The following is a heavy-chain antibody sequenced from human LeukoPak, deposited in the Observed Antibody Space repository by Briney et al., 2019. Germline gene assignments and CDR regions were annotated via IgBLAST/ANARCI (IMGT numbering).Heavy chain of an antibody. Sequence: SETLSLTCTVSGGSISSYNWSWIRQPPGKGLEWIGYIYYSGSTNYNPSLKSRVTISVDTSKNQFSLKLSSVTAADTAVYYCARTSGSYFYYYGMDVWGQGTTVTVSS. CDR2: IYYSGST. V-gene: IGHV4-59*01. J-gene: IGHJ6*02. CDR3: ARTSGSYFYYYGMDV. CDR1: GGSISSYN. D-gene: IGHD1-26*01.